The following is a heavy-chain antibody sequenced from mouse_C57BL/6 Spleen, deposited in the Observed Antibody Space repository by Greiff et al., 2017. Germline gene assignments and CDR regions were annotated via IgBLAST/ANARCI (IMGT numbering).Heavy chain of an antibody. Sequence: QVQLQQSGTELVKPGASVKLSCKASGYTFTSYWMHWVKQRPGQGLEWIGNINPSNGGTNYNEKFKSKATLTVDKSSSTAYMQLSSLTSDDSAVYYCARGSSGHYAMDYWGQGTSVTVSS. CDR3: ARGSSGHYAMDY. CDR2: INPSNGGT. J-gene: IGHJ4*01. CDR1: GYTFTSYW. V-gene: IGHV1-53*01. D-gene: IGHD3-2*02.